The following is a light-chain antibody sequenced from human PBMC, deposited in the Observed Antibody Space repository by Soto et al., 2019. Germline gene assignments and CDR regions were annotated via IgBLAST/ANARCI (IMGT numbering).Light chain of an antibody. V-gene: IGKV1-5*01. CDR1: QSISSW. Sequence: DIQMTQSPSTLSASVGDRVTITCRARQSISSWFAWYQQKPGKAPKLLIYDASSLESGVPSRFSGSGSGTEFTLTIACLQPDDFATYYCQQYNSYPWTFGQGTKVEIK. CDR2: DAS. J-gene: IGKJ1*01. CDR3: QQYNSYPWT.